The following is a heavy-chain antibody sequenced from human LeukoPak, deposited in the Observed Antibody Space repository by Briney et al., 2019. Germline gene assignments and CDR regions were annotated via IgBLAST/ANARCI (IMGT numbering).Heavy chain of an antibody. CDR2: INPNSGGT. V-gene: IGHV1-2*04. Sequence: ASVKVSCKASGYTFTGYYMHWVRQAPGQGLEWMGWINPNSGGTNYAQKFQGWVTMTRDTSISTAYMELSRLRSDDTAVYYCAREVQPPDCGGDCYYRNWFDPWGQGTLVTVSS. CDR1: GYTFTGYY. D-gene: IGHD2-21*02. CDR3: AREVQPPDCGGDCYYRNWFDP. J-gene: IGHJ5*02.